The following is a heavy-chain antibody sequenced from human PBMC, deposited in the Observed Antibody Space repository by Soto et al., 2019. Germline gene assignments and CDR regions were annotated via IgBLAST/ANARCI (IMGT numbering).Heavy chain of an antibody. V-gene: IGHV3-21*01. Sequence: EVQLVESGGGLVQPGGSLRLSCAASGFTFSSYSMNWVRQAPGKGLEWVSSISSSSSYIYYADSVKGRFTIARDNAKNSLYLQMNSLRAEDTAVYYCARTRITGTRGYYGMDVWGQGTTVTVSS. CDR1: GFTFSSYS. CDR2: ISSSSSYI. CDR3: ARTRITGTRGYYGMDV. J-gene: IGHJ6*02. D-gene: IGHD1-7*01.